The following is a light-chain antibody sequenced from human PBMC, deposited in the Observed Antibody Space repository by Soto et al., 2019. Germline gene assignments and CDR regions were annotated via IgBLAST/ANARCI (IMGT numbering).Light chain of an antibody. J-gene: IGKJ5*01. CDR3: QQSYSTPPIT. Sequence: ACVGDRVTITCRASQSISSYLNWYQQKPGKAPKLLIYAASSLQSGVPSRFSGSGSGTDFTLTISSLQPEDFATYYCQQSYSTPPITSGQGTDWRL. V-gene: IGKV1-39*01. CDR2: AAS. CDR1: QSISSY.